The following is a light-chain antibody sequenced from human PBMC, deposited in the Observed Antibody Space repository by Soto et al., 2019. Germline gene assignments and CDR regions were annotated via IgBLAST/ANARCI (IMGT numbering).Light chain of an antibody. V-gene: IGLV1-44*01. CDR1: SSNIGGNS. J-gene: IGLJ3*02. CDR3: AAWDDDLNGPV. Sequence: QSVMTQPPSVSAAPGQKVTISCSGSSSNIGGNSVSWYQQLPGTAPKLLIYDDNKRPSGVPDRISGSKSGTSASLAISGLQSEDEADYYCAAWDDDLNGPVFGGGTKLTVL. CDR2: DDN.